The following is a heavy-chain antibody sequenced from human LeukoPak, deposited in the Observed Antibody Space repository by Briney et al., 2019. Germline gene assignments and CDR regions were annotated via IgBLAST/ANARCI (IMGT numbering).Heavy chain of an antibody. V-gene: IGHV3-30*02. CDR3: AKDGGRYFDWLKDY. CDR1: GFSFSSYG. D-gene: IGHD3-9*01. Sequence: GGSLRLSCAASGFSFSSYGMHWVRQAPGKGLEWVTFIRYDGSIKYYADSVKGRFTISRDNSKNTLYLQMNSLRAEDTAVYYCAKDGGRYFDWLKDYWGQGTLVTVSS. CDR2: IRYDGSIK. J-gene: IGHJ4*02.